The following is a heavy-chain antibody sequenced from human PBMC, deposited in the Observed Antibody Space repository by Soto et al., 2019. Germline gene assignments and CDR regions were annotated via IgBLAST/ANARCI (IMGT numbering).Heavy chain of an antibody. D-gene: IGHD2-2*01. CDR2: ISAYNGNT. J-gene: IGHJ6*02. CDR3: ARVLTSLLRGVYGMDV. Sequence: ASVKVSCKASGYTFTSYGISWVRQAPGQGLEWMGWISAYNGNTNYAQKLQGRVTMTTDTSTSTAYMELRSLRSDDTAVYYCARVLTSLLRGVYGMDVWGQGTTVTVSS. V-gene: IGHV1-18*01. CDR1: GYTFTSYG.